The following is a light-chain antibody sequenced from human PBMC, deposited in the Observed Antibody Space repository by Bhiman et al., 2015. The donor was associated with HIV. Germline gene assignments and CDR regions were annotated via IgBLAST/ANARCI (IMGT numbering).Light chain of an antibody. V-gene: IGLV2-8*01. CDR1: SSDVGGYNY. CDR2: EVN. J-gene: IGLJ2*01. CDR3: SSYAGDNNLV. Sequence: QSALTQPPSASGSPGQSVIISCTGTSSDVGGYNYVTWYQQHPGKAPKLMIYEVNKRLSGVPERFSGSKSGNTASLTVSGLQAEDEADYHCSSYAGDNNLVFGGGTKLTVL.